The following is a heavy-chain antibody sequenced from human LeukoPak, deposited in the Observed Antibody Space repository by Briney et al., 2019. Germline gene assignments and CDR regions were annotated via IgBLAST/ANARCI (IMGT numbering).Heavy chain of an antibody. CDR3: ASSGYCSGGSCYYAFDI. V-gene: IGHV3-21*01. D-gene: IGHD2-15*01. CDR2: ISSSSSYI. CDR1: GFTFSSYS. Sequence: GGSLRLSCAASGFTFSSYSMNWVRQAPGKGLEWVSSISSSSSYIYYADSVKGRFTISRDNAKNSLYLQMNSLRAEDTAVYYCASSGYCSGGSCYYAFDIWGQGTMVTVSS. J-gene: IGHJ3*02.